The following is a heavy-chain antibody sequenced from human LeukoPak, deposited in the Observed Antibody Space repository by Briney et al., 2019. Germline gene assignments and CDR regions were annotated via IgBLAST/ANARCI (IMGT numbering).Heavy chain of an antibody. CDR2: IGTAGDT. Sequence: PGGSLRLSCAASGFTFSSYDMHWVRQATGKGLEWVSAIGTAGDTYYPGSVKGRFTISRENAKNSLYLQMNSLRAGDTAVCYCARGPLASVAAAGTPLFDYWGQGTLVTVSP. CDR3: ARGPLASVAAAGTPLFDY. J-gene: IGHJ4*02. V-gene: IGHV3-13*01. D-gene: IGHD6-13*01. CDR1: GFTFSSYD.